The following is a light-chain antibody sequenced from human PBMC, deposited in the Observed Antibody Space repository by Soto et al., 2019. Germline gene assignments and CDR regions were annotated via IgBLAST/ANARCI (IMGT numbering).Light chain of an antibody. CDR1: SSNIGSHT. Sequence: QSALTQPPSASGTPGQMVTISCSGGSSNIGSHTVNWYRQLPGTAPKLLIFSINQRPSGVPDRFSGSKSGTSVSLAIRGLQSDDEAEYFCAAWDATLKAYVFGTGTKVTVL. V-gene: IGLV1-44*01. CDR3: AAWDATLKAYV. CDR2: SIN. J-gene: IGLJ1*01.